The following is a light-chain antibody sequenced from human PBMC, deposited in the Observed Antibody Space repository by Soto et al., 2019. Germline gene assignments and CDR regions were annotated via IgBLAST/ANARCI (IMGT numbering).Light chain of an antibody. CDR2: DVS. CDR1: QSVRNSY. J-gene: IGKJ3*01. CDR3: QQYGSSPS. Sequence: EIVLTQSPATLSLSPGERATLSCRASQSVRNSYLAWYQQKPGLAPSLLIFDVSSRATGIPDRFSGSGSGTDFTLTISRLEPEDFAVYYCQQYGSSPSFGPGTKVDIK. V-gene: IGKV3D-20*01.